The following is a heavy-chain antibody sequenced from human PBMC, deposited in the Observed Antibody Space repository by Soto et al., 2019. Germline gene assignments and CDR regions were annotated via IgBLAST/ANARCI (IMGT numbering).Heavy chain of an antibody. D-gene: IGHD1-1*01. Sequence: SETLSLTCAVDGGFITSGCYYCCWIRQPPGKGLEWIGEMSHSGGTHFNPSLKSRVTISVDTSKNQFSLKMSSVTAADTALYYCARVERGTATTVVDAFDIWGPGTMVTVSS. CDR2: MSHSGGT. J-gene: IGHJ3*02. CDR1: GGFITSGCYY. V-gene: IGHV4-34*01. CDR3: ARVERGTATTVVDAFDI.